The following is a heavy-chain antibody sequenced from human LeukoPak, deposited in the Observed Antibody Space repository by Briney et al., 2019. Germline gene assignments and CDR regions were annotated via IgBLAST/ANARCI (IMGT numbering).Heavy chain of an antibody. CDR3: AGSSSKYYFDY. CDR2: IYSGGST. V-gene: IGHV3-53*01. J-gene: IGHJ4*02. D-gene: IGHD2-15*01. CDR1: GFTVSSNY. Sequence: GGSLILSCAASGFTVSSNYMSWVRQAPGKGLEWVSVIYSGGSTYSADSVKGRFTISRDNSKNTLYPQMNSLRAEDTAVYYCAGSSSKYYFDYWGQGTLVTVSS.